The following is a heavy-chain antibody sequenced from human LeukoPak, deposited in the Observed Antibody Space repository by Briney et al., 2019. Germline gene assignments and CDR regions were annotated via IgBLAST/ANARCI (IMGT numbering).Heavy chain of an antibody. CDR3: ARGGFVVVPAAIRGWFDP. J-gene: IGHJ5*02. V-gene: IGHV4-34*01. Sequence: SETLSLTCAVYGGSFSGYYWSWIRQPPGKGLEWIGEINHSGSTNYNPSLKSRVTISVDTSKNQFSLKLSSVTAADMAVYYCARGGFVVVPAAIRGWFDPWGQGTLVTVSS. CDR2: INHSGST. CDR1: GGSFSGYY. D-gene: IGHD2-2*02.